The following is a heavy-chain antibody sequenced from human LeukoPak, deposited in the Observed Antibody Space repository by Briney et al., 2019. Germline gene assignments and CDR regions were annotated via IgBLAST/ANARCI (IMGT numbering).Heavy chain of an antibody. D-gene: IGHD3-22*01. CDR2: INPNSGGT. CDR3: ARDWYYYDSSGYGGDDAFDI. CDR1: GYTFTGYY. J-gene: IGHJ3*02. V-gene: IGHV1-2*02. Sequence: ASVKVSCKASGYTFTGYYMHWVRQAPGQGLEWMGWINPNSGGTNYAQKFRGRVTMTRDTSISTAYMELSRLRSDDTAVYYCARDWYYYDSSGYGGDDAFDIWGQGTMVTVSS.